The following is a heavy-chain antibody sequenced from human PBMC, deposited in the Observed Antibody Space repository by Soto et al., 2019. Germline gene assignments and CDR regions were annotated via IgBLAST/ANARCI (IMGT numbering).Heavy chain of an antibody. Sequence: ASVKVSCKASGYTFTSYGISWVRQAPGQGLEWMGWISAYNGNTNYAQKLQGRVTMTTDTSTSTAYMELRSLRSDDTAVYYCAREGSVSSGYYSEPDAFDIWGQGTMVTLS. CDR1: GYTFTSYG. V-gene: IGHV1-18*01. J-gene: IGHJ3*02. D-gene: IGHD3-22*01. CDR2: ISAYNGNT. CDR3: AREGSVSSGYYSEPDAFDI.